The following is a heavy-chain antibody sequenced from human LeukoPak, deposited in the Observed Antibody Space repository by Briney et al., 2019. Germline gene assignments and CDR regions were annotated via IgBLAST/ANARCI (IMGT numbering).Heavy chain of an antibody. CDR2: IYHSGSP. CDR1: GGSISSGGYY. CDR3: ASYDILTNNYFDY. D-gene: IGHD3-9*01. Sequence: SETLSLTCTVSGGSISSGGYYWSWIRQPPGKGLEWIGYIYHSGSPYYNPSLKSRVTMSVDRSKNHFSLKLSSVTAADTAVYYCASYDILTNNYFDYWGQGTLVTVSS. J-gene: IGHJ4*02. V-gene: IGHV4-30-2*01.